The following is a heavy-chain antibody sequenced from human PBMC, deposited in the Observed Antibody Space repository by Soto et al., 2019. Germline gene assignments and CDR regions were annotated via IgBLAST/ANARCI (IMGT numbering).Heavy chain of an antibody. D-gene: IGHD6-19*01. CDR1: GYSFSSYW. CDR3: ARSKRGAYSSGWYSLSGYYNYGIDV. Sequence: RGESLKISCKASGYSFSSYWIGWVRQMPGKGLEWMGITFPGDSDTKYSPSVQGQVTISADRSISTAYLQWTSLKASDTAMYYCARSKRGAYSSGWYSLSGYYNYGIDVWGQGTKVTVSS. J-gene: IGHJ6*02. CDR2: TFPGDSDT. V-gene: IGHV5-51*01.